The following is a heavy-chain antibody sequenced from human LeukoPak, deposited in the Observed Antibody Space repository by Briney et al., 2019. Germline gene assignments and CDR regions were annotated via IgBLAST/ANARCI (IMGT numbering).Heavy chain of an antibody. D-gene: IGHD5-18*01. Sequence: GGSLRPSCAASGFTFSNYGMHWVRQAPGKGLEWVAVIWHDGTIKYYADSVKGRFTISRDNSKNILYLQVNSLRAEDTAVYYCARWDSYGLYWGQGTLVTVSS. CDR2: IWHDGTIK. CDR1: GFTFSNYG. V-gene: IGHV3-33*08. CDR3: ARWDSYGLY. J-gene: IGHJ4*02.